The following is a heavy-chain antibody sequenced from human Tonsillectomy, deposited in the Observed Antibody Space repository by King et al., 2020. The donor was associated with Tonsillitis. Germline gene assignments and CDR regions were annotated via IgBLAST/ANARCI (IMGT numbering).Heavy chain of an antibody. Sequence: QLQESGPGLVKPSQTLSLTCAVSGGSISSGDYSWTWIRQPPGKGLEWIGYIYYSGSTYYNSSLKSRVTISLDTSKNQFSLKLTSVTAADTAVYYGASGIDYWGQGTLVTVSS. CDR2: IYYSGST. CDR3: ASGIDY. J-gene: IGHJ4*02. V-gene: IGHV4-30-4*01. CDR1: GGSISSGDYS.